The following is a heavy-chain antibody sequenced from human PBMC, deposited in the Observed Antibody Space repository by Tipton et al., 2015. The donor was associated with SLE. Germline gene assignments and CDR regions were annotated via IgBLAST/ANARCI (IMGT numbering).Heavy chain of an antibody. D-gene: IGHD7-27*01. CDR3: ARAGGTGDMDY. CDR1: GGSISSYY. J-gene: IGHJ4*02. CDR2: IYYSGST. Sequence: PGLVKPSETLSLTCTVSGGSISSYYWSWIRQPPGKGLEWIGYIYYSGSTNYNPSLKSRVTISVDTSKNQFSLKLSSVTAADTAVYYCARAGGTGDMDYWGQGTLVTVSS. V-gene: IGHV4-59*01.